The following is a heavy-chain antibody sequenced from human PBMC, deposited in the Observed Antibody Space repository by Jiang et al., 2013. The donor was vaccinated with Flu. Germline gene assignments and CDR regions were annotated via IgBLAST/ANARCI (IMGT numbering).Heavy chain of an antibody. CDR3: ARAGYSGTYNWFDP. J-gene: IGHJ5*02. V-gene: IGHV4-31*03. CDR2: IYYSGST. D-gene: IGHD1-1*01. CDR1: GGSISSGGYY. Sequence: GSGLVKPSQTLSLTCTVSGGSISSGGYYWSWIRQHPGKGLEWIGYIYYSGSTYYNPSLKSRVTISVDTSKNQFSLKLSSVTAADTAVYYCARAGYSGTYNWFDPWGQGTLVTVSS.